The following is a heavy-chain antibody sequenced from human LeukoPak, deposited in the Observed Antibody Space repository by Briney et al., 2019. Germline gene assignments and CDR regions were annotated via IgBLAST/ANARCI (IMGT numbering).Heavy chain of an antibody. CDR1: GGTFSSYA. D-gene: IGHD4-11*01. Sequence: ASVKVSCKASGGTFSSYAISWVRQAPGQGLEWMGWISAYNGNTNYAQKLQGRVTMTTDTSTSTAYMELRSLRSDDTAVYYCARENYSNYHPGNWFDPWGQGTLVTVSS. CDR2: ISAYNGNT. V-gene: IGHV1-18*01. J-gene: IGHJ5*02. CDR3: ARENYSNYHPGNWFDP.